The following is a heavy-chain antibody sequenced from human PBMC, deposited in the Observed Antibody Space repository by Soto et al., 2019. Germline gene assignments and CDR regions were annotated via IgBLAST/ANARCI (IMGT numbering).Heavy chain of an antibody. D-gene: IGHD3-16*01. J-gene: IGHJ4*02. CDR2: IYWVDAE. CDR3: AHFAHYTAGYYFDF. Sequence: QITLKESGPPVVKPTQTLTLTCTFSGFSFSSPGVAVGWIRQPPGKAPEWLALIYWVDAERYRASLKNRLTVTNDTSNNQVVLTLANMGPVDTAASYVAHFAHYTAGYYFDFWSQGTLVTVSS. V-gene: IGHV2-5*02. CDR1: GFSFSSPGVA.